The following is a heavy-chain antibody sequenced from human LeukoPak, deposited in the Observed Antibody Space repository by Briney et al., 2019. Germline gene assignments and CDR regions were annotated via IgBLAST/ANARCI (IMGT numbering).Heavy chain of an antibody. Sequence: GWSLRLSCAASGFTFSSYAMSWVRQAPGEGLEWVSAISGSGGSTYYADSVKGRFTISRDNSKNTLYLQMNSLRAEDTAVYYCAKDPPPMTTVTTFDYWGQGTLVTVSS. V-gene: IGHV3-23*01. CDR2: ISGSGGST. CDR1: GFTFSSYA. CDR3: AKDPPPMTTVTTFDY. D-gene: IGHD4-11*01. J-gene: IGHJ4*02.